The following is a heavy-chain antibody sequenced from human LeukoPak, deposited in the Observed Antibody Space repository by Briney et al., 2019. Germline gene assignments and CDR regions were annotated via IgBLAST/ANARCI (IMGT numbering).Heavy chain of an antibody. CDR2: IPNDGNSK. V-gene: IGHV3-30-3*01. J-gene: IGHJ4*02. CDR3: ARGLQSGTQRNYFDY. Sequence: PGGSLRLSCAVSGFTFHTYPMHWVRQAPGKGLEWVAVIPNDGNSKDYADSVRGRFTISSDNYADSVKGRFTISRDTSSNTLYLQMTSLREEDTAVYYCARGLQSGTQRNYFDYWGQGTLVTVSS. CDR1: GFTFHTYP. D-gene: IGHD3-10*01.